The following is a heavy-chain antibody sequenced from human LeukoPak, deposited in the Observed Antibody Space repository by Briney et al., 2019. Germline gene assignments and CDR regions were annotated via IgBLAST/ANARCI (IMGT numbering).Heavy chain of an antibody. CDR2: ISYDGSKK. CDR1: GFTFSSNG. J-gene: IGHJ6*02. CDR3: AKDLSRDIHLWQYGMDV. V-gene: IGHV3-30*18. Sequence: PGGSLRLSCAASGFTFSSNGMHWVRQAPGKGLEWVAVISYDGSKKYYGDSVKGRFTISRDNSKNTLFLQMNSLRAEDTAVYYCAKDLSRDIHLWQYGMDVWGQGTTVTVSS. D-gene: IGHD5-18*01.